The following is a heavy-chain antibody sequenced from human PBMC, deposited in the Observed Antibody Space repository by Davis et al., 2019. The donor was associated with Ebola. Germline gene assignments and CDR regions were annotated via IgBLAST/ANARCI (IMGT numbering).Heavy chain of an antibody. CDR2: IWYDGSVK. CDR3: ATPFSNADGALDI. D-gene: IGHD1-1*01. J-gene: IGHJ3*02. Sequence: GESLKISCAASGLNFSKSAMHWVRQAPGKGLEWVGLIWYDGSVKWYAESVKGRFTISRDNSKDTLYLEMNSLRVEDTAIYYCATPFSNADGALDIWGQGTLVTVSS. V-gene: IGHV3-33*01. CDR1: GLNFSKSA.